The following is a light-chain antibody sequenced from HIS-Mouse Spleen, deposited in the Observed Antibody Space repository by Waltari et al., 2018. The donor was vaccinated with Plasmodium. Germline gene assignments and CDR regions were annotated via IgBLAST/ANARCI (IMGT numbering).Light chain of an antibody. CDR1: ALPKKY. CDR3: YSTDSSGNHRV. V-gene: IGLV3-10*01. CDR2: EDS. Sequence: SYELTQPPSVSVSPGQTARITCSGDALPKKYAYWYQQKSGQAPVLVIYEDSKRPSGIPERGSGSSSGTRATLTISGAQVEDEADYYCYSTDSSGNHRVFGGGTKLTVL. J-gene: IGLJ3*02.